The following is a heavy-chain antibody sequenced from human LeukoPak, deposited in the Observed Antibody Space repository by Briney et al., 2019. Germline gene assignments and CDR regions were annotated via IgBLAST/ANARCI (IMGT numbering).Heavy chain of an antibody. CDR2: IRGGGAGA. CDR3: AKASYSYGNDAFDI. Sequence: GGSLRLSCAASGFTFSNFAMAWVRQVPEKVLEWVSFIRGGGAGAHYADSVRGRFTISRDNSKNTLYLEMNSLRADDTAVYYCAKASYSYGNDAFDIWGQGTKVTVSS. J-gene: IGHJ3*02. V-gene: IGHV3-23*01. D-gene: IGHD3-16*02. CDR1: GFTFSNFA.